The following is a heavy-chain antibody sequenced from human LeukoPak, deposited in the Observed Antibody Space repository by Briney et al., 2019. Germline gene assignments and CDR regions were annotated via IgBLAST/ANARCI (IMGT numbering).Heavy chain of an antibody. CDR1: GASISIYS. D-gene: IGHD2-2*01. V-gene: IGHV4-59*01. CDR2: IYYSGSP. Sequence: SETLSLTCTVSGASISIYSWSWIRQPPGQALEWIGYIYYSGSPNYNPSLKSRVTMSVDASKNQFSLKVSSVTAADTAVYYCAKSNRYCVSASCYEAFDIWGQGTMVTVSS. J-gene: IGHJ3*02. CDR3: AKSNRYCVSASCYEAFDI.